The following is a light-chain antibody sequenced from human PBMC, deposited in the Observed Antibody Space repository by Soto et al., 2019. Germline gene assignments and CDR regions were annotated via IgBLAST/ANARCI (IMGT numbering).Light chain of an antibody. CDR1: QSVGSR. Sequence: DTVMTQSPVTLSVSPGERATLSCRASQSVGSRLAWYQQKPGQAPRLLIYGASNRATGIPARFTGSGSGTKFTLTISSLQSEDFAYYYCQQYNDWPRTFGQGTKVEIK. J-gene: IGKJ1*01. CDR3: QQYNDWPRT. CDR2: GAS. V-gene: IGKV3-15*01.